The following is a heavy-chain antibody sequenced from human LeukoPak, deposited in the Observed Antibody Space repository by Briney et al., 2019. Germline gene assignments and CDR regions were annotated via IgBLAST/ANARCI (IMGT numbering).Heavy chain of an antibody. J-gene: IGHJ5*02. V-gene: IGHV4-59*01. CDR1: GVSMSSFH. CDR2: IYYSGST. CDR3: ASDRALKWFAP. Sequence: SETLSLTCTVSGVSMSSFHWSWIRQPPGKGLEWSGDIYYSGSTNYNTSLKSRATISVDTSKNQFSLRLSSVTAADTAVYYCASDRALKWFAPWGQGTLVTVSS.